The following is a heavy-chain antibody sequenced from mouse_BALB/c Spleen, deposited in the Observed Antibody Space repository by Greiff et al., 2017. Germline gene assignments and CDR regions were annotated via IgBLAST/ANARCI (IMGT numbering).Heavy chain of an antibody. D-gene: IGHD2-10*01. CDR1: GFTFSNYW. CDR3: TRPYWGAMDY. J-gene: IGHJ4*01. V-gene: IGHV6-6*02. CDR2: IRLKSNNYAT. Sequence: EVKLVESGGGLVQPGGSMKLSCVASGFTFSNYWMNWVRQSPEKGLEWVAEIRLKSNNYATHYAESVKGRFTISRDDSKSSVYLQMNNLRAEDTGIYYCTRPYWGAMDYWGQGTSVTVSS.